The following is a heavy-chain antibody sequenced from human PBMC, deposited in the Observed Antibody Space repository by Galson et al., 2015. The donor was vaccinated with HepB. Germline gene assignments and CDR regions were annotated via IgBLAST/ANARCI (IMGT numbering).Heavy chain of an antibody. CDR2: ISGSGGRT. V-gene: IGHV3-23*01. J-gene: IGHJ6*02. D-gene: IGHD3-3*01. Sequence: SLRLSCAASGFTFSSYAMSWVRQAPGKGLEWVSSISGSGGRTYYADSVKGRFTISRDNSKNTLFLQMKRLRAEDTAVYYCAKDYDFWSGPYYYYYGMDIWGQGTTVTVSS. CDR1: GFTFSSYA. CDR3: AKDYDFWSGPYYYYYGMDI.